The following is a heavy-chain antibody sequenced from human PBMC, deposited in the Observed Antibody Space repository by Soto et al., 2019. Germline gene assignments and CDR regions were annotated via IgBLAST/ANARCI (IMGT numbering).Heavy chain of an antibody. CDR2: INAGNGNT. D-gene: IGHD6-13*01. CDR3: ARDQSTSWSVNYYGMDV. J-gene: IGHJ6*02. Sequence: ASVKVSCKASGYTFTSYAMHWVRQAPGQRLEWMGWINAGNGNTKYSQKFQGRVTITRDTSASTAYMELSSLRSEDTAVYYCARDQSTSWSVNYYGMDVWGQGTTVTVSS. CDR1: GYTFTSYA. V-gene: IGHV1-3*01.